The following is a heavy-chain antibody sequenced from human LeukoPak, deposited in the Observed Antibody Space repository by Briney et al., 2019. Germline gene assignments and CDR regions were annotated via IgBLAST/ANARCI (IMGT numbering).Heavy chain of an antibody. D-gene: IGHD2-15*01. CDR2: IYYSGST. CDR3: AGTSCSGGSCYLTTKFDY. V-gene: IGHV4-59*01. CDR1: GGSISSYY. J-gene: IGHJ4*02. Sequence: SETLSLTCTVSGGSISSYYWSWIRQPPGKGLEWIGYIYYSGSTNYNPSLKSRVTISVDTSKNQFSLKLRSVTAADTAVYYCAGTSCSGGSCYLTTKFDYWGQGTLVTVSS.